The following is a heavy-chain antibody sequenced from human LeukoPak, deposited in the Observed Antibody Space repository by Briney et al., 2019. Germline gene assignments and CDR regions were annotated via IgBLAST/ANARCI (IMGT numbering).Heavy chain of an antibody. Sequence: SETLSLTCAVYGGSFSGYYWSWIRQPPGKGLEWIGEINHSGSTNYNPSLKSRVTISVDTSKNQFSLELSSVTAADTAVYYCARLAPYCSSTSCPPMDAFDIWGQGTMVTVSS. CDR2: INHSGST. V-gene: IGHV4-34*01. D-gene: IGHD2-2*01. CDR3: ARLAPYCSSTSCPPMDAFDI. J-gene: IGHJ3*02. CDR1: GGSFSGYY.